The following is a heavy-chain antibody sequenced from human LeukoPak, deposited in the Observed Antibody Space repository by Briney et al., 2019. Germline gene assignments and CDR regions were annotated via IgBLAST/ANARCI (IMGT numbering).Heavy chain of an antibody. V-gene: IGHV3-23*01. CDR3: ARVPYDYVWGSYRSSYYFDY. Sequence: GGSLRLSCAASGFTFSSYAMSWVRQAPGKGLEWVSAISGSGGSTYYADSVKGRFTIYRDNSNNTLYLQMNSLRAEDTAVYYCARVPYDYVWGSYRSSYYFDYWGQGTLVTVSS. CDR1: GFTFSSYA. CDR2: ISGSGGST. D-gene: IGHD3-16*02. J-gene: IGHJ4*02.